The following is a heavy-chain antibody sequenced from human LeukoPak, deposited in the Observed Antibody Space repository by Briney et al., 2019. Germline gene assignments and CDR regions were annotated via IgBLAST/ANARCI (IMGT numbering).Heavy chain of an antibody. Sequence: GGSLRLSCTASGFTFGDYAMSWVRQAPGRGLEWVSAISGSSGLTYYADSVKGRFTISRDNSKNTLFLQMNSLRAEDTAVYYCARRGESASYGDYRFDYWGQGTLVTVSS. CDR3: ARRGESASYGDYRFDY. CDR1: GFTFGDYA. CDR2: ISGSSGLT. V-gene: IGHV3-23*01. J-gene: IGHJ4*02. D-gene: IGHD4-17*01.